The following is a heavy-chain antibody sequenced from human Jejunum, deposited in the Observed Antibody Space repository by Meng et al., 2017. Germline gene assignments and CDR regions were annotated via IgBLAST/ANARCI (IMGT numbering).Heavy chain of an antibody. CDR3: ARSGGFSSQYP. CDR2: VSFDGTVT. D-gene: IGHD2-2*01. Sequence: GGSLRLSCAASGFNFHGYAMHWVRQAPGKGLEWVAGVSFDGTVTFYADSVKGRFTISRDNSKITLFLQMNGLRPDDTAMYYCARSGGFSSQYPWGQGTLVTVSS. J-gene: IGHJ5*02. V-gene: IGHV3-30*01. CDR1: GFNFHGYA.